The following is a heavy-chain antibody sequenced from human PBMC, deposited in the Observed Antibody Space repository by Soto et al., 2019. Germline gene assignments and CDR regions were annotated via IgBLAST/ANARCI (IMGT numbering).Heavy chain of an antibody. V-gene: IGHV3-30*18. CDR2: ISYDGSNK. CDR3: AKTSGAHYGMDV. D-gene: IGHD1-26*01. J-gene: IGHJ6*02. Sequence: PWGSLRLSCAASGFTFSIYGMHRVLQAPGKGLEWVAVISYDGSNKYYADSVKGRFTISRDNSKNTLYLQMNSLRAEDTAVYYCAKTSGAHYGMDVWGQGTTVTVSS. CDR1: GFTFSIYG.